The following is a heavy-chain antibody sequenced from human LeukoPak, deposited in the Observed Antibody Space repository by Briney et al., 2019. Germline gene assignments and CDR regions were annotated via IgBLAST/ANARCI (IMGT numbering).Heavy chain of an antibody. Sequence: GASVKVSCKASGYTFTSYDINWVRQATGQGLEWMGWMNPNSGNTGYAQKFQGRVTMTRNTSISTAYMELSSLGSEDTAVYYCARGLDYYGSESYYFYYGMDVWGQGTTVTVSS. CDR3: ARGLDYYGSESYYFYYGMDV. V-gene: IGHV1-8*01. D-gene: IGHD3-10*01. CDR2: MNPNSGNT. CDR1: GYTFTSYD. J-gene: IGHJ6*02.